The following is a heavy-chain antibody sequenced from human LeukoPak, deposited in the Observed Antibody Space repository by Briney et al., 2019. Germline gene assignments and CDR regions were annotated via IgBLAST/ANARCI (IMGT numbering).Heavy chain of an antibody. CDR1: GGSISSSSYY. V-gene: IGHV4-39*01. D-gene: IGHD6-13*01. Sequence: PSETLSLTCTVSGGSISSSSYYWGWIRQPPGKGLEWIGSIYYSGSTYYNPSLKSRVTISADTSKNQFSLKLSSVTAADTAVYYCAYRFGIAAPLYYFDYWGQGTLVTVSS. CDR2: IYYSGST. J-gene: IGHJ4*02. CDR3: AYRFGIAAPLYYFDY.